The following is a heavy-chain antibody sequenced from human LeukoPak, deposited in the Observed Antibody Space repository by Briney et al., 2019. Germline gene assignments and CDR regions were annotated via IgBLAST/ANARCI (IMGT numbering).Heavy chain of an antibody. Sequence: SVKVSCKASGYSFTIYAMNWVRQAPGQGLEWMGGIIPIFGTANYAQKFQGRVTITADESTSTAYMELSSLRSEDTAVYYCARDRDPSWFDPWGQGTLVTVSS. CDR3: ARDRDPSWFDP. D-gene: IGHD3-10*01. CDR1: GYSFTIYA. CDR2: IIPIFGTA. V-gene: IGHV1-69*13. J-gene: IGHJ5*02.